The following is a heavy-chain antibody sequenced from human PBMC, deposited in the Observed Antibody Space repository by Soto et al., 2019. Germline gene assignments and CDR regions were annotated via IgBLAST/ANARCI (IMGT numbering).Heavy chain of an antibody. D-gene: IGHD7-27*01. CDR2: IFDRGTT. CDR3: ARGPSGDKVHY. J-gene: IGHJ4*02. CDR1: GGSIHSDYSC. Sequence: QVQLQESGPGLVKPSQTLSLTCTVSGGSIHSDYSCWSWIRPPPGEGLEWIGHIFDRGTTYTNPSLRSQVAISLDTSKNHFSLTLSSVTAADTAVYYCARGPSGDKVHYWGQGALVTVSS. V-gene: IGHV4-30-4*01.